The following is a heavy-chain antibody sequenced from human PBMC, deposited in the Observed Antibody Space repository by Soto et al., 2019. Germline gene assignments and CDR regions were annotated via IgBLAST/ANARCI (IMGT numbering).Heavy chain of an antibody. V-gene: IGHV3-15*07. Sequence: EVQLVESGGGLVKPGGSLRLSCAASGFTFTNAWMNWVRQAPGKGLEWVGRIKTNAEAETTDYSTPVKGRFTISRDDSKNSLYLQLNSLRIADTAVYYCTTGSDEGYWGQGALVTVSS. CDR2: IKTNAEAETT. CDR3: TTGSDEGY. J-gene: IGHJ4*02. CDR1: GFTFTNAW.